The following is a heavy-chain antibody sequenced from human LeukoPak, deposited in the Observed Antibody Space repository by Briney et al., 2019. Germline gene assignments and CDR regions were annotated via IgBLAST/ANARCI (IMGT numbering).Heavy chain of an antibody. CDR3: ARDVWMGGTRDAFDI. CDR2: IYTSGST. J-gene: IGHJ3*02. Sequence: SETLSLTCTVSGGSISSYYWSWIRQPPGKGLEWIGYIYTSGSTNYNPSLKSRVTISVDTSKNQFSLKLSSVTAADTAVYYCARDVWMGGTRDAFDIWGQGTMVTVSS. V-gene: IGHV4-59*01. CDR1: GGSISSYY. D-gene: IGHD1-26*01.